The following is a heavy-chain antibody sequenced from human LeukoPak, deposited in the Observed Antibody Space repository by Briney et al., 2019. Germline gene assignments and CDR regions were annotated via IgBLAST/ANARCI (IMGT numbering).Heavy chain of an antibody. J-gene: IGHJ5*02. CDR1: GFTFSSYW. V-gene: IGHV3-74*01. Sequence: GGSLRLSCAASGFTFSSYWMHWVRQPPGKGLVWVSRVNSDGSSTTYADSVKGRFTISRDNAKSTLYLQMNSLRAEDTAVYYCARDYYGSGKTRWFDLWGQGTLVTVSS. CDR3: ARDYYGSGKTRWFDL. CDR2: VNSDGSST. D-gene: IGHD3-10*01.